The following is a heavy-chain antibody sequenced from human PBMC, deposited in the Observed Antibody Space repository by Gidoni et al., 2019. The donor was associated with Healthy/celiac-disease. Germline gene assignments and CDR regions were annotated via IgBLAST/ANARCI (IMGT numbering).Heavy chain of an antibody. CDR1: GGSFRGYY. CDR3: ARDGSGSYYYYYGMDV. V-gene: IGHV4-34*01. Sequence: QVQLQHWGAGLLKPSETLSLTSAVYGGSFRGYYWSWIRQPPGKGLEWIGEINHSGSTNYNPSPKSRVTISVDTSKTQFSLKLSSVTAADTAVYYCARDGSGSYYYYYGMDVWGQGTTVTVSS. J-gene: IGHJ6*02. D-gene: IGHD3-10*01. CDR2: INHSGST.